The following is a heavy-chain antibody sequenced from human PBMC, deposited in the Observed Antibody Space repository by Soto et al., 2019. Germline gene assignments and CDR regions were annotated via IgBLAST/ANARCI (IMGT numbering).Heavy chain of an antibody. CDR2: ISSSSSYI. Sequence: GGSLRLSCAASGSTFSSYSMNWVRQAPGKGLEWVSSISSSSSYIYYADSVKGRFTISRDNAKNSLYLQMNSLRAEDTAVYYCARDRIVVVTAIPDAFDIWGQGTMVTVSS. D-gene: IGHD2-21*02. J-gene: IGHJ3*02. CDR1: GSTFSSYS. V-gene: IGHV3-21*01. CDR3: ARDRIVVVTAIPDAFDI.